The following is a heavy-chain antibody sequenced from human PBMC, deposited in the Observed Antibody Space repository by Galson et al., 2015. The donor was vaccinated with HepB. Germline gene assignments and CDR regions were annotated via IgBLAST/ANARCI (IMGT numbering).Heavy chain of an antibody. CDR3: AREDYYDSNTSGYYSPFTFFDL. V-gene: IGHV3-30-3*01. CDR2: ISYDGSND. J-gene: IGHJ4*02. D-gene: IGHD3-22*01. CDR1: GFTFSTSG. Sequence: SLRLSCAASGFTFSTSGLHWVRQAPGKGLEWVAVISYDGSNDYFADSVQGRFTISRDTSVNKVYLQMNSLRAEDTAVYYWAREDYYDSNTSGYYSPFTFFDLWGQGTLVTVSS.